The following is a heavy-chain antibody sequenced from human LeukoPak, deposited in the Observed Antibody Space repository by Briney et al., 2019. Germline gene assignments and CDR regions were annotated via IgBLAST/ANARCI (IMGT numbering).Heavy chain of an antibody. CDR2: ISSSSSYI. CDR3: ARPRNDILSGFHYYYGLDV. D-gene: IGHD3-9*01. J-gene: IGHJ6*02. Sequence: GGSLRLSCAASGFTFSSYSMNWVRQAPGKGLEWVSSISSSSSYIYYADSVKGRFTISRDNAKNTLYLQTNSLRAEDTAVYYCARPRNDILSGFHYYYGLDVWGQGTTVTVSS. CDR1: GFTFSSYS. V-gene: IGHV3-21*01.